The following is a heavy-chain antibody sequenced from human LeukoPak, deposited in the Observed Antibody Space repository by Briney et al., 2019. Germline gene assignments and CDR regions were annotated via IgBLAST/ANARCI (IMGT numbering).Heavy chain of an antibody. CDR2: TSFDGSDK. Sequence: GGSLRLSCAVSGFAFSKYAMHWVRQAPGKGLEWVAITSFDGSDKYYADSVKGRFTISRDNSKNTLYLQMNSLRAEDTAVYYCARDRSYYDFWSGYYYYYGMDVWGQGTTVTVSS. J-gene: IGHJ6*02. V-gene: IGHV3-30-3*01. CDR1: GFAFSKYA. D-gene: IGHD3-3*01. CDR3: ARDRSYYDFWSGYYYYYGMDV.